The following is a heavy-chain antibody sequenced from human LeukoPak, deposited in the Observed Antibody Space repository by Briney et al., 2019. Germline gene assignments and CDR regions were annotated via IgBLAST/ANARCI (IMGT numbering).Heavy chain of an antibody. D-gene: IGHD2-8*01. J-gene: IGHJ5*02. CDR2: IYHSGST. V-gene: IGHV4-38-2*02. Sequence: SETLSLTCTVSGYSISSGYYWGWIRQPPGKGLEWIGSIYHSGSTYYNPSLKSRVTISVDTSKNQFSLKLSSVTAADTAVYYCAQNGQSGFSFDPWGQGTLVTVSS. CDR3: AQNGQSGFSFDP. CDR1: GYSISSGYY.